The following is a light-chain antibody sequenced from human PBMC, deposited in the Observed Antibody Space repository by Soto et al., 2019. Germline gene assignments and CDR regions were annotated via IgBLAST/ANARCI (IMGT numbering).Light chain of an antibody. CDR1: SSDVGGYNY. J-gene: IGLJ2*01. CDR3: SSYTSSSTRVV. V-gene: IGLV2-14*01. CDR2: EVS. Sequence: QSALTQPASVSGSPGQSITISCTGTSSDVGGYNYVSWYQQHPGKAPKLMIYEVSNRPSGVSNRFSGSKSGNTASLTISGRQAEDEADYYCSSYTSSSTRVVVGGGTKVTVL.